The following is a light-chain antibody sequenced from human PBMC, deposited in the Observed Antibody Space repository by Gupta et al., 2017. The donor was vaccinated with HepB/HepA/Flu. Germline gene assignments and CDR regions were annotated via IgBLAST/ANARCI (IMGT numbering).Light chain of an antibody. J-gene: IGLJ2*01. CDR2: DVS. CDR3: CSYTSSATLI. V-gene: IGLV2-14*01. CDR1: SSDVGAYNY. Sequence: QSALTQPASVSGSPGQSITISCTGTSSDVGAYNYVSWYQQHPGKAPKLMIYDVSNRPSGVSNRVSGSKSGNTASLTISGLQAEDEADYYCCSYTSSATLIFGGGTKLTVL.